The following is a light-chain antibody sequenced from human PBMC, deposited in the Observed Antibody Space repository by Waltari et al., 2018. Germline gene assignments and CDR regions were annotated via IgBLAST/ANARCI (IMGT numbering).Light chain of an antibody. V-gene: IGLV1-40*01. CDR2: GNN. J-gene: IGLJ3*02. CDR3: QSYDNSLSGAWV. CDR1: SSTLGSGYD. Sequence: QSVLTQPPSLSGAPGQRVTISCTASSSTLGSGYDVRWYQQLPGTAPKLLIYGNNNRPSGVPDRFSGSRSGTSASLAITGLQAEDEADYYCQSYDNSLSGAWVFGGGTKLTVL.